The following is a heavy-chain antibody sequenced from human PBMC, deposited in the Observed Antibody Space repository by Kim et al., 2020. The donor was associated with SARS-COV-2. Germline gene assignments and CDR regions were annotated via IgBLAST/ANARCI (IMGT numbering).Heavy chain of an antibody. V-gene: IGHV3-74*01. D-gene: IGHD4-4*01. CDR1: EFTFSNYW. Sequence: GGSLRLSCAASEFTFSNYWMHWVRQMPGQALEWVSRIKSDGSSKDYADSVKGRFRITRDNAWNKMYLEMNGLRVEDTAVYYCARELKIDPSSPRQYDALDMWGQGTMVTVSS. J-gene: IGHJ3*02. CDR3: ARELKIDPSSPRQYDALDM. CDR2: IKSDGSSK.